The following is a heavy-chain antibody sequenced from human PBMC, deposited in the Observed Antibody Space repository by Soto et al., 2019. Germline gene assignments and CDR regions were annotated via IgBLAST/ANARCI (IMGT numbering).Heavy chain of an antibody. J-gene: IGHJ4*02. CDR3: AGGAAADYFDY. V-gene: IGHV4-4*07. Sequence: SETLSLTCTVSDGSISSYYWSWIRQPAGKGLEGIGRIDTSGSTYYNPSLKSRVTMSLDTSKNHFSLKLSSVTVADTALYYCAGGAAADYFDYWGQGTLVTVSS. D-gene: IGHD6-13*01. CDR1: DGSISSYY. CDR2: IDTSGST.